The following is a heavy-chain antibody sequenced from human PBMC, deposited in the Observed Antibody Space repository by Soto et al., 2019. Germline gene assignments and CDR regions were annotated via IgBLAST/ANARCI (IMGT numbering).Heavy chain of an antibody. CDR1: GAALSSGGYF. J-gene: IGHJ4*02. V-gene: IGHV4-61*08. CDR2: IYYSGST. Sequence: SETLSLTCTVSGAALSSGGYFYTWVRQPPGKGLEWLGYIYYSGSTNYNPSLKSRITISVDTSKNQFSLKLSSVTAADTAVYYCARLQVSSGWDYFDYWGQGTLVTVSS. D-gene: IGHD6-19*01. CDR3: ARLQVSSGWDYFDY.